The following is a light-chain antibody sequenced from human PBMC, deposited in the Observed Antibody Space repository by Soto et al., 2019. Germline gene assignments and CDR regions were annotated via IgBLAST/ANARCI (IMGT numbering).Light chain of an antibody. Sequence: IVLTQAPATRSLSPGERATLSCWASQSVSNYLAWYQQRPGQAPRLLIYDASNRATGIPARFSGSGSGTDFTLTINSLEPADFAVYFCQHRYYWPPAFGQGTRLEIK. CDR1: QSVSNY. CDR2: DAS. J-gene: IGKJ5*01. V-gene: IGKV3-11*01. CDR3: QHRYYWPPA.